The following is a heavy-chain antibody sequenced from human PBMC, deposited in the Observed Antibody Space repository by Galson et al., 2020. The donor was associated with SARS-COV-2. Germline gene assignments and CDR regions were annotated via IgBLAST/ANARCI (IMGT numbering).Heavy chain of an antibody. CDR3: ARGQYGVGATTVAFDI. CDR1: GFTFSSYD. V-gene: IGHV3-13*01. J-gene: IGHJ3*02. D-gene: IGHD1-26*01. CDR2: IGTAGDT. Sequence: GESLKISCAASGFTFSSYDMHWVRQATGKGLEWVSAIGTAGDTYYPGSVKGRFTISRENAKNSLYLQMNSLRVGDTAVYYCARGQYGVGATTVAFDIWGQGTMVTVSS.